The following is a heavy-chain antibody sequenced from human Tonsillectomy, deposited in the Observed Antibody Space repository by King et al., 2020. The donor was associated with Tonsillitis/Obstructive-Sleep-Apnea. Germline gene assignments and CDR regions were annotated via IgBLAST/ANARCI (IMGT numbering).Heavy chain of an antibody. J-gene: IGHJ4*02. D-gene: IGHD3-9*01. V-gene: IGHV3-49*04. CDR1: GFTFGDYA. Sequence: VQLVESGGGLVQPGRSLRLSCTASGFTFGDYAMSWVRQAPGKGLEGVGFIRSKAYGGTTEYAEAVKGRFTISRDDSKSIGYLQMNSLKTEDTAVYYCSADSVILTGYYMTPFDYWGQGTLVTVSS. CDR2: IRSKAYGGTT. CDR3: SADSVILTGYYMTPFDY.